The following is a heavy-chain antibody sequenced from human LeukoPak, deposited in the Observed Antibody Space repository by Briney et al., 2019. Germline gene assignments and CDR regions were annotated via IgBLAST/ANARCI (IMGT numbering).Heavy chain of an antibody. V-gene: IGHV3-21*01. J-gene: IGHJ3*02. CDR2: ISSSSSYI. D-gene: IGHD2-2*02. CDR3: ARDRIPAAITGDAFDI. Sequence: GGSLRLSCAASGVTFSSYSMNWVRQAPGKGLEWVSSISSSSSYIYYADSVKGRFTISRDNAKNSLYLQMNSLRAEDTAVYYCARDRIPAAITGDAFDIWGQGTMVTVSS. CDR1: GVTFSSYS.